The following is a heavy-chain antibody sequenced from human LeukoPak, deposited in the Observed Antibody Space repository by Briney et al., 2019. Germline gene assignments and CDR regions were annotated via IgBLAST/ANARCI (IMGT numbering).Heavy chain of an antibody. J-gene: IGHJ6*03. Sequence: SETLSLTCTVSGNSISSGDNYWSWIRQPAGKGLEWIGRIYTSGSTNYNPSLKSRVTISGDTSKNQFSLRLSSVTAADTAVYYCARGRGSVSYYSRYYMDVWGTGTTVTVSS. CDR3: ARGRGSVSYYSRYYMDV. V-gene: IGHV4-61*02. D-gene: IGHD3-10*01. CDR2: IYTSGST. CDR1: GNSISSGDNY.